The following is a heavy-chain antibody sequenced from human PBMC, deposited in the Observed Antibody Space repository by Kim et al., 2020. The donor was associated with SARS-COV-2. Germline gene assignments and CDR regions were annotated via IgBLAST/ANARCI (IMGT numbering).Heavy chain of an antibody. CDR3: AKEVGYCSGGSCYSTYYYGMNV. CDR1: GFTFSSYG. D-gene: IGHD2-15*01. CDR2: ISYDGSNK. V-gene: IGHV3-30*18. J-gene: IGHJ6*02. Sequence: GGSLRLSCAASGFTFSSYGMHWVRQAPGKGLEWVAVISYDGSNKYYADSVKGRFTISRDNSKNTLYLQMNSLRAEDTAVYYCAKEVGYCSGGSCYSTYYYGMNVWGQGTKVTVSS.